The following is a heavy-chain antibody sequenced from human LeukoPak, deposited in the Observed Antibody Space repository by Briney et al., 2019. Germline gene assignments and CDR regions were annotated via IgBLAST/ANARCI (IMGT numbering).Heavy chain of an antibody. J-gene: IGHJ4*02. V-gene: IGHV4-34*01. CDR1: GGSISSYY. D-gene: IGHD6-13*01. Sequence: KPSETLSLTCTVSGGSISSYYWSWLRQPPGKGLEWIGEINDSESTNYNPSLKSRVTISVDTSKNQFSLKLSSVTAADTAIYYCARETAAAGSFIAINDYWGQGTLVTVSS. CDR3: ARETAAAGSFIAINDY. CDR2: INDSEST.